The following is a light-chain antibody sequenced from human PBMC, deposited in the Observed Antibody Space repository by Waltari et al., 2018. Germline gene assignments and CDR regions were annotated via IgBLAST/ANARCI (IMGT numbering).Light chain of an antibody. CDR1: SFNIGSNT. CDR3: AAWDDSLNGVV. J-gene: IGLJ2*01. Sequence: QSVLTQPPSASGTPGQRVTISCSGSSFNIGSNTVNWYQQLPGTAPKLLIYSNKQRAGGVPDRFSGSRSGTAASRAISWLQSEDEADYYCAAWDDSLNGVVFGGGTKLTVL. CDR2: SNK. V-gene: IGLV1-44*01.